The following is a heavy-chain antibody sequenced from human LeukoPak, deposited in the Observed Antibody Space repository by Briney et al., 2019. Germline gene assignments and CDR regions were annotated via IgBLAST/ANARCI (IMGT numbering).Heavy chain of an antibody. D-gene: IGHD2-2*01. CDR1: GFTVSSNY. Sequence: GGSLRLSCAASGFTVSSNYMSWVRQAPGKGLEWVSVIYSGGSTYYADSVKGRFTISRDNSKTTLYLQMNSLRAEDTAVYYCARDPADIVVVPAARVDVWGKGTTVTVSS. V-gene: IGHV3-66*02. CDR3: ARDPADIVVVPAARVDV. J-gene: IGHJ6*04. CDR2: IYSGGST.